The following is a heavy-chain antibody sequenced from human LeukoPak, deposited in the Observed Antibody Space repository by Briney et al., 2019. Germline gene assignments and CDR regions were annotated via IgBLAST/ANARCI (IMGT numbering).Heavy chain of an antibody. V-gene: IGHV1-8*03. D-gene: IGHD6-13*01. CDR2: MNPNSGNT. CDR1: GYTFTSYD. CDR3: ARPSSSHHYAFDI. Sequence: GASVKVSCKASGYTFTSYDINWVRQATGQGLEWMGWMNPNSGNTGYAQKFQGRVTITADESTSTAYMELSSLRSEDTAVYYCARPSSSHHYAFDIWGQGTKVTVSS. J-gene: IGHJ3*02.